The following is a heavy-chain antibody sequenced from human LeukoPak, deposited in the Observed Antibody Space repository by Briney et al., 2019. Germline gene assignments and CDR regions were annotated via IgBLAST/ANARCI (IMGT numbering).Heavy chain of an antibody. J-gene: IGHJ1*01. CDR3: AKDSLVVVVAATSGYFQH. CDR1: SGSFSGYY. CDR2: INHSGST. D-gene: IGHD2-15*01. V-gene: IGHV4-34*01. Sequence: PSETLSLTCAVYSGSFSGYYWSWIRQPPGKGLEWIGEINHSGSTNYNPSLKSRVTISVDTSKNQFSLKLSSVTAADTAVYYCAKDSLVVVVAATSGYFQHWGQGTLVTVSS.